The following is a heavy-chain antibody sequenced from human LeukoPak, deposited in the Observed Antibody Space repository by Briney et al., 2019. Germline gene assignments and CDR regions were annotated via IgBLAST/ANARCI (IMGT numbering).Heavy chain of an antibody. CDR3: ARALVSPNWFDP. CDR1: GGSISSYY. J-gene: IGHJ5*02. CDR2: IYYSGST. V-gene: IGHV4-59*01. D-gene: IGHD2-2*01. Sequence: SETLSLTCTVSGGSISSYYWSWIRQPPGKGLEWIGYIYYSGSTNYNPSLKSRVTISVDTSKNQFSLKLSSVTAADTAVYYCARALVSPNWFDPWGQGTLVTVSS.